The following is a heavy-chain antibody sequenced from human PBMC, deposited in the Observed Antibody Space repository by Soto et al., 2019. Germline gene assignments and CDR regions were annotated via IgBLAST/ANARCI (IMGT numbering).Heavy chain of an antibody. CDR2: ISAYSGNT. V-gene: IGHV1-18*01. Sequence: QFQLVQSGAEVKKPGASVKVSCKASGYTFTNYGVSWVRQAPGQGLEWMGWISAYSGNTNYAQKFKGRVTVTTDTSQRTAYMDVRSLKSDDTAVYYCARGPRVGHGSGSYGMDVWGQGTTVTVSS. D-gene: IGHD3-10*01. CDR3: ARGPRVGHGSGSYGMDV. J-gene: IGHJ6*02. CDR1: GYTFTNYG.